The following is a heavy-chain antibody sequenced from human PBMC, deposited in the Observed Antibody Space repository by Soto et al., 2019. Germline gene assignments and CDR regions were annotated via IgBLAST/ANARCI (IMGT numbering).Heavy chain of an antibody. CDR2: IIPIFGTA. CDR1: GGTFSSYA. D-gene: IGHD1-1*01. CDR3: ARGGYDVRYYYYAMDV. V-gene: IGHV1-69*13. Sequence: SVKVSCKASGGTFSSYAISWVRQAPGQGLEWMGGIIPIFGTANYAQKFQGRVTITADESTSTAYMELSSLRSEDTAVFYCARGGYDVRYYYYAMDVWGQGTTVTVSS. J-gene: IGHJ6*02.